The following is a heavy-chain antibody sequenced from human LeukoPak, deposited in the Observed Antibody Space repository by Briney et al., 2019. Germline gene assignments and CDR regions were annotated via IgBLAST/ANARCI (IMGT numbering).Heavy chain of an antibody. J-gene: IGHJ4*02. V-gene: IGHV4-61*01. Sequence: PSETLSLTCSVSGGPVNSGSFYWSWVRQPPGKGLEWIGYIYYSETTHYNPSLKSRVTISVDTSKNQFSLKLTSVTAADTPVYYCAREKRDGYRPLDYWGQGTLVTVSS. CDR3: AREKRDGYRPLDY. D-gene: IGHD5-24*01. CDR2: IYYSETT. CDR1: GGPVNSGSFY.